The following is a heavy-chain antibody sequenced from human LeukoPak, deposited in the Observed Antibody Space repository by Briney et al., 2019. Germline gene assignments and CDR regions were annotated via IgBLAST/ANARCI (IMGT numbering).Heavy chain of an antibody. D-gene: IGHD3-10*01. CDR3: ARDLIWDGDPDGRDF. CDR1: GFTFSSYW. Sequence: GGSLRLSCAASGFTFSSYWMSWVRQAPGMGLEWVANINQDGNKKYYVDSVRGRFTISRDNAKNSLYLQMNGLRAEDTAEYYCARDLIWDGDPDGRDFWGQGTLVSVSS. CDR2: INQDGNKK. V-gene: IGHV3-7*01. J-gene: IGHJ4*02.